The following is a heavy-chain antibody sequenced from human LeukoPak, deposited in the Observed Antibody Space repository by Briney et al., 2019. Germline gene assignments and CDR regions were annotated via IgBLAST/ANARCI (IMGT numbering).Heavy chain of an antibody. D-gene: IGHD5-12*01. CDR2: TSSSSSYI. CDR1: GFTFSSYS. V-gene: IGHV3-21*01. J-gene: IGHJ5*02. CDR3: AREGWLRSVWKNWFDP. Sequence: GGSLRLSCAASGFTFSSYSMNWVRQAPGKGLEWVSSTSSSSSYIYYADSVKGRFTISRDNAKNSLYLQMNSLRAEDTAVYYCAREGWLRSVWKNWFDPWGQGTLVTVSS.